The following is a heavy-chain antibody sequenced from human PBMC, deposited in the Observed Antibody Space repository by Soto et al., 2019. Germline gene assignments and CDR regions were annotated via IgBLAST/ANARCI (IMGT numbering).Heavy chain of an antibody. V-gene: IGHV1-46*01. J-gene: IGHJ5*02. CDR2: INPSGGST. CDR3: ANTLPGNHWFDP. Sequence: QVQLVQSGAEVKKPGASVKVSCKASGYTFTSYYMHWVRQAPGQGLEWMGIINPSGGSTSYAQKFQGRVTMTRDTSTSTVYMELSSLRSEDTAVYYCANTLPGNHWFDPWGQGTLVTVSS. CDR1: GYTFTSYY. D-gene: IGHD2-2*02.